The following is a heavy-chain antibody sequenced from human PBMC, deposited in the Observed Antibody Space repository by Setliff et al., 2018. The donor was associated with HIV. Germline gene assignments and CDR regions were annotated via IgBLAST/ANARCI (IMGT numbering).Heavy chain of an antibody. V-gene: IGHV1-69*13. CDR3: ARVGTGATEYFDY. CDR2: IIPIFGTA. Sequence: ASVKVSCKASGGTFSSYAISWVRQAPGQGLEWMGGIIPIFGTANYAQKFQGRVTITADESTSTAYMGLSSLRSEDTAVYYCARVGTGATEYFDYWGQGTLVTVSS. D-gene: IGHD1-26*01. CDR1: GGTFSSYA. J-gene: IGHJ4*02.